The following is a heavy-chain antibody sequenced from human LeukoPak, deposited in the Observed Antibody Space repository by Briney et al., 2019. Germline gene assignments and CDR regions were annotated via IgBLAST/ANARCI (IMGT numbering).Heavy chain of an antibody. J-gene: IGHJ4*02. CDR3: ARVRAGLAVAGPTFDY. V-gene: IGHV1-2*02. D-gene: IGHD6-19*01. CDR1: GYTFTGYY. Sequence: ASVKVSCKASGYTFTGYYMHWVRQAPGQGLEWMGWINPNSGGTNYAQKFQGRVTMTRDTSISTAYMELSRLRSDDTAVYYCARVRAGLAVAGPTFDYWGQGTLVTVSS. CDR2: INPNSGGT.